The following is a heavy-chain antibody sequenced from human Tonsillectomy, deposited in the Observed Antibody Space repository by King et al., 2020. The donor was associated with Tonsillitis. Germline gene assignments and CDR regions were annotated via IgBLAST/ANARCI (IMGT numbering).Heavy chain of an antibody. V-gene: IGHV3-21*01. J-gene: IGHJ6*03. D-gene: IGHD1-26*01. CDR2: ISSSSSYI. CDR1: GFTFSSYT. Sequence: VQLVESGGGLVKPGGSLRLSCAASGFTFSSYTMNWVRQAPGKGLEWGSSISSSSSYIYYADSVKGRFTISRDNAKNSLFLQMNSLRAEDTAVYYCARNHPSGSYRYYYYMDVWGKGTTVTVSS. CDR3: ARNHPSGSYRYYYYMDV.